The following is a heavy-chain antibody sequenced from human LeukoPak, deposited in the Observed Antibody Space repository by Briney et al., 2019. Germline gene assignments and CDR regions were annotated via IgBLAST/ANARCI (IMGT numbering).Heavy chain of an antibody. D-gene: IGHD3-10*01. V-gene: IGHV3-43*01. CDR3: SERLITAIVVG. Sequence: GGSLRLSCAASGFTFDDYTMHWVCHAPGKGLELVSLISCDGGSTNYADSANGRFIIITVNTTNNQYLLMHSLRAEDTAADYCSERLITAIVVGLVKGTTVTISS. CDR2: ISCDGGST. J-gene: IGHJ6*04. CDR1: GFTFDDYT.